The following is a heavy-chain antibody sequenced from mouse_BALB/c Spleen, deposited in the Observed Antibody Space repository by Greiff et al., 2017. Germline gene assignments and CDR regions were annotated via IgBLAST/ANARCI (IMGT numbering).Heavy chain of an antibody. V-gene: IGHV1-69*02. Sequence: QVQLQQPGAELVRPGASVKLSCKASGYTFTSYWINWVKQRPGQGLEWIGNIYPSDSYTNYNQKFKDKATLTVDKSSSTAYMQLSSPTSEDSAVYYCTRAGDGCSTRAMDYWGQGTSVTVSS. D-gene: IGHD2-3*01. CDR1: GYTFTSYW. CDR3: TRAGDGCSTRAMDY. CDR2: IYPSDSYT. J-gene: IGHJ4*01.